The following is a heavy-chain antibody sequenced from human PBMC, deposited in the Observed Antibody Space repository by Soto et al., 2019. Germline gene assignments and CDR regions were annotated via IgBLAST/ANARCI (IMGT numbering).Heavy chain of an antibody. CDR2: ISSTGSYT. D-gene: IGHD6-13*01. CDR1: GFTFNDYY. J-gene: IGHJ6*02. V-gene: IGHV3-11*06. Sequence: GGFMRVCSTASGFTFNDYYMTWFRRAPGTGLEWVSYISSTGSYTNYAESVKGRFTISRDNAKNSLYLQMNSLRAEDTAVYYCARDSYSSSWSYYYYYYGMDVWGQGTTVTVSS. CDR3: ARDSYSSSWSYYYYYYGMDV.